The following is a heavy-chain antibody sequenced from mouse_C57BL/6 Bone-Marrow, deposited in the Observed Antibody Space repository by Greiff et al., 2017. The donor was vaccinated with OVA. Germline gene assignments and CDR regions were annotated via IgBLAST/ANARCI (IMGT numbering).Heavy chain of an antibody. V-gene: IGHV5-17*01. Sequence: EVNLVESGGGLVKPGGSLKLSCAASGFTFSDYGMHWVRQAPEKGLEWVAYISSGSSTIYYADTVKGRFTISRDNAKNTLFLQMTSLRSEDTAMYYCARDGNYTYYAMDYWGQGTSVTVSS. CDR3: ARDGNYTYYAMDY. CDR2: ISSGSSTI. CDR1: GFTFSDYG. D-gene: IGHD2-1*01. J-gene: IGHJ4*01.